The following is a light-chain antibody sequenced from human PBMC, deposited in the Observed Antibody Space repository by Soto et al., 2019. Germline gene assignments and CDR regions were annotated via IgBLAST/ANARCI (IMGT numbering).Light chain of an antibody. CDR2: AAS. Sequence: DIQLTQSPSFLSASVGDRVTMTCRASQGISSYLAWYQQKPGKAPKLLIYAASTLQSGVPSRFSGSGSGTEFTLTISSLQPEDFATYYCQQLNSYAITFGQGTRLESK. V-gene: IGKV1-9*01. CDR3: QQLNSYAIT. J-gene: IGKJ5*01. CDR1: QGISSY.